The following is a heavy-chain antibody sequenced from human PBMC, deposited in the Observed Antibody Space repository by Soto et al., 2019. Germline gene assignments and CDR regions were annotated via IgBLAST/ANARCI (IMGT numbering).Heavy chain of an antibody. D-gene: IGHD2-2*03. V-gene: IGHV3-74*01. CDR3: GREDVAMDKNDY. Sequence: EVQLVESGGNLVQPGGSLRLSCAVSGFTFRSYWMHWVRQAPGRGLVWVSRINDDGSSASYADSVKGRFTISRDNAKNTLYLQVSSLIAEDTAVYYCGREDVAMDKNDYWGQGTLVTVSS. J-gene: IGHJ4*02. CDR1: GFTFRSYW. CDR2: INDDGSSA.